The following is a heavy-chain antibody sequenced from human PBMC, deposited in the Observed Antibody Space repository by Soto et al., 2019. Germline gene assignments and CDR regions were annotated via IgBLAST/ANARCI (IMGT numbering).Heavy chain of an antibody. CDR2: IYSGGST. D-gene: IGHD5-18*01. CDR3: GGHGYNSGGGCFDC. J-gene: IGHJ4*02. V-gene: IGHV3-66*04. CDR1: GVTVSSNY. Sequence: EVQLVESGGGLVQPGGSLRLSCAASGVTVSSNYMSWVRQAPGKGLEWVSVIYSGGSTYYADSVKGRFTISRDNSKNTLYRQRNSLRAEDTGVYYCGGHGYNSGGGCFDCWGQGTLVTVSS.